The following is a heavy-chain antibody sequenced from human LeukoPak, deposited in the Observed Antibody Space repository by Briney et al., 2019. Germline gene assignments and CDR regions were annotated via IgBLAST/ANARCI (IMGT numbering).Heavy chain of an antibody. CDR2: IRSKANSYAT. Sequence: PGGSLRLSCAASGFTFSGSAMHWVRQASGKGLEWVGRIRSKANSYATAYAASVKGRFTISRDDSKNTAYLQMNSLKTEDTAVYYCARVHGWAFDYWGQGAPVTVSS. CDR1: GFTFSGSA. D-gene: IGHD3-10*01. CDR3: ARVHGWAFDY. V-gene: IGHV3-73*01. J-gene: IGHJ4*02.